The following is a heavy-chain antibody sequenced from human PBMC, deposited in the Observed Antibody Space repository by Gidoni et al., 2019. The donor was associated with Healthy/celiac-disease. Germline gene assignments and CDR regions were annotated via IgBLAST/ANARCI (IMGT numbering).Heavy chain of an antibody. J-gene: IGHJ4*02. CDR3: ARMALAVAGLDY. V-gene: IGHV2-70*15. Sequence: QVTLRASGPALVKPTQTLTLTCTFPGFSLSTSGMCVSWIRQPPGKALEWLARIDWDDDKYYSTSLKTRLTISKDTSKNQVVLTMTNMDPVDTATYYCARMALAVAGLDYWGQGTLVTVSS. CDR2: IDWDDDK. D-gene: IGHD6-19*01. CDR1: GFSLSTSGMC.